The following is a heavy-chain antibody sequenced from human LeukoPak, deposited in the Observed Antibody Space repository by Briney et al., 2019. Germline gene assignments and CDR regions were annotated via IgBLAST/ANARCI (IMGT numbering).Heavy chain of an antibody. CDR2: IWYDGSNK. V-gene: IGHV3-30*02. Sequence: GGSLRLSCAASGFTFSSYGMHWVRQAPGKGLEWVAVIWYDGSNKYYADSVKGRFTISRDNSKNTLYLQMNSLRAEDTAVYYCANYDYGDYFFDYWGQGTLVTVSS. CDR1: GFTFSSYG. J-gene: IGHJ4*02. D-gene: IGHD4-17*01. CDR3: ANYDYGDYFFDY.